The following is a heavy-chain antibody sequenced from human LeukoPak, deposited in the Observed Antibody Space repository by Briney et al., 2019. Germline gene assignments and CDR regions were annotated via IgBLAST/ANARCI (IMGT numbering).Heavy chain of an antibody. CDR3: AKVAAGSLFFDY. J-gene: IGHJ4*02. CDR2: ISGSGGST. CDR1: GFTFSSYA. V-gene: IGHV3-23*01. D-gene: IGHD6-13*01. Sequence: PGGSLRLSCAASGFTFSSYAMSWVRQAPGRGLEWVSAISGSGGSTYYADSVKGRFTISRDNSKKTLYLQMNSLRAEDTAVYYCAKVAAGSLFFDYWGQGTLVTVSS.